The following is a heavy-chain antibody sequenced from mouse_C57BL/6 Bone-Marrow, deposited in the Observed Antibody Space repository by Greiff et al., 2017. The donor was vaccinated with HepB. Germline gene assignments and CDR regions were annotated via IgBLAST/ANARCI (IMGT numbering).Heavy chain of an antibody. J-gene: IGHJ1*03. CDR3: AIPYYDGSSYLLWYFDV. Sequence: EVQLQQSGAELVKPGASVKLSCTASGFNIKDYYMHWVKQRTEQGLEWIGRIDPEDGETKYAPNFQGKATITADTSSNTAYLPLSSLTTEDAAVYYCAIPYYDGSSYLLWYFDVWGTGTTVTVSS. CDR2: IDPEDGET. CDR1: GFNIKDYY. D-gene: IGHD1-1*01. V-gene: IGHV14-2*01.